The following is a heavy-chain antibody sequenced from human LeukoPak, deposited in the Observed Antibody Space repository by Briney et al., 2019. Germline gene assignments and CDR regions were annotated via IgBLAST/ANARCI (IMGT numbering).Heavy chain of an antibody. CDR1: GFTFSDYN. D-gene: IGHD2-15*01. Sequence: PGGSLRLSCAASGFTFSDYNMNWVRQAPGKGLEWVSYITNGGSTIHHADSVKGRFTISRDNAANSLYLQVNSLRAEDSAVYYCATTFPYCSSGTCALGGQGTLVTVSS. CDR3: ATTFPYCSSGTCAL. J-gene: IGHJ4*02. CDR2: ITNGGSTI. V-gene: IGHV3-11*04.